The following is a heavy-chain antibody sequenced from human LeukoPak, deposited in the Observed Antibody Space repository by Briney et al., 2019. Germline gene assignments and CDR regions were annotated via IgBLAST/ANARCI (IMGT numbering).Heavy chain of an antibody. D-gene: IGHD6-6*01. CDR1: GFTFDDYA. J-gene: IGHJ4*02. CDR3: ARSPYSSSSYYFDY. Sequence: GGSLRLSCAASGFTFDDYAMHWVRQAPGKGLEWVSGISWNSGSIGYADSVKGRFTISRDNAKNSLYLQMNSLRAEDTALYYCARSPYSSSSYYFDYWGQGTLVTVSS. V-gene: IGHV3-9*01. CDR2: ISWNSGSI.